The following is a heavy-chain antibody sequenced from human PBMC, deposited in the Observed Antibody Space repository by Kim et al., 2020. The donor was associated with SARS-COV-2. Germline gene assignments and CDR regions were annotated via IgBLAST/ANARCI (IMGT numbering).Heavy chain of an antibody. Sequence: ASVKVSCKASGYTFTSSGISWARQAPGQRLEWMGWINMANGNIKYSQKFQDRVTISRDTSARTAYMELNSLRSEDAAVYYCARQSNMDVWGQGTPVTVSS. CDR2: INMANGNI. CDR3: ARQSNMDV. J-gene: IGHJ6*02. V-gene: IGHV1-3*04. CDR1: GYTFTSSG.